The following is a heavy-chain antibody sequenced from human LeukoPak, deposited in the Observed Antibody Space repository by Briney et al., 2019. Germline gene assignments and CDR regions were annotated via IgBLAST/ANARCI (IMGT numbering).Heavy chain of an antibody. Sequence: SVKVSCKASGGTFSSYAISWVRQAPGQGLEWMGGIIPIFGTANYAQKFQGRVTITTDESTSTTYMELSSLRSEDTAVYYCATRTVYYDFWSGYSFDYWGQGTLVTVSS. D-gene: IGHD3-3*01. V-gene: IGHV1-69*05. CDR2: IIPIFGTA. J-gene: IGHJ4*02. CDR1: GGTFSSYA. CDR3: ATRTVYYDFWSGYSFDY.